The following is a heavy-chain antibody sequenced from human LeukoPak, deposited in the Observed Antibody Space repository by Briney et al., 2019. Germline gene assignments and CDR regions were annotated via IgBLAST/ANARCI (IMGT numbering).Heavy chain of an antibody. D-gene: IGHD3-22*01. J-gene: IGHJ1*01. CDR2: ISTISTIT. CDR3: ARGSDGRGYPVFQY. V-gene: IGHV3-11*01. Sequence: GGSLRLSCAASGFSFSDYYMSWILQAPGKGLEWISYISTISTITYNADSVKGRFTVSRDNAKNSLYLQMDSLRAEDTAVYYCARGSDGRGYPVFQYWGQGALVTVSS. CDR1: GFSFSDYY.